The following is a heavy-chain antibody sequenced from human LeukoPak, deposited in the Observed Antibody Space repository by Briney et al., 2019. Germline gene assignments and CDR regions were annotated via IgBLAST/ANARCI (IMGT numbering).Heavy chain of an antibody. CDR1: GFTFSSYG. V-gene: IGHV3-33*01. J-gene: IGHJ4*02. CDR3: ARVSKTLYYFDY. Sequence: GGSLRLSCAASGFTFSSYGMHWVRQAPGKGLEWVAVIWFDGSNKYYADSVRGRFTISRDNAKNSLYLQMNSLRAEDTAVYYCARVSKTLYYFDYWGQGTLVTVSS. CDR2: IWFDGSNK.